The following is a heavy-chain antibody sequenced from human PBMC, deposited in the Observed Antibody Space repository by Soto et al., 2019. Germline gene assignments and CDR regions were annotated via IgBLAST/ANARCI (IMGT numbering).Heavy chain of an antibody. CDR2: INHSGST. J-gene: IGHJ4*02. CDR3: ARKWNMVVAATRGYFDY. V-gene: IGHV4-34*01. D-gene: IGHD2-15*01. CDR1: GGSFGGYY. Sequence: PSETLSLSCAVYGGSFGGYYWSWIRQPPGKGLEWIGEINHSGSTNYNPSLKSRVTISVDTSKNQFSLKLSSVTAADTAVYYCARKWNMVVAATRGYFDYWGQGTLVTVSS.